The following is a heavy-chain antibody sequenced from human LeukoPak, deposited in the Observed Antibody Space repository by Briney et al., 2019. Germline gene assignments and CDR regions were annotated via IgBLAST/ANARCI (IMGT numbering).Heavy chain of an antibody. CDR3: ARHSPDTFDY. V-gene: IGHV4-59*08. CDR2: IYYSGST. Sequence: SETLSLTCTVSGGSVSSYYWSWIRQPPGKGLEWIGYIYYSGSTNYNPSLKSRVTISVDTSKNQFSLKLSSVTAADTAVYYCARHSPDTFDYWGQGTLVTVSS. D-gene: IGHD5-18*01. CDR1: GGSVSSYY. J-gene: IGHJ4*02.